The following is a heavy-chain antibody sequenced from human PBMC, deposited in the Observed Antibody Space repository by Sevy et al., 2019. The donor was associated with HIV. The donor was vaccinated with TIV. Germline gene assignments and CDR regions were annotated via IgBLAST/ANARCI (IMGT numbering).Heavy chain of an antibody. Sequence: GGSLRLSCPASGFTFSDYYMSWIRQAPGKGLEWVSYISSSGSTIYYADSVKGRFTISRDNAKNSLYLQMNSLRAEDTAVYYCASHYDFWSGNSDAFDIWGQGTMVTVSS. D-gene: IGHD3-3*01. CDR2: ISSSGSTI. J-gene: IGHJ3*02. CDR3: ASHYDFWSGNSDAFDI. V-gene: IGHV3-11*01. CDR1: GFTFSDYY.